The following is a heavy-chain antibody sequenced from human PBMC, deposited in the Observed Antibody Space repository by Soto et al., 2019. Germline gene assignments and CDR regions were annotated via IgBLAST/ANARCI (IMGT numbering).Heavy chain of an antibody. Sequence: GPLRLSCAAPGFNISSDYMTGVGQASGKGLEWVSTIESTGDGTYYPHSMKGRFTISRDNSKNTVFLQMNSLRAEDTAVYFCAKGLDGTVFNFDYWGQGTLGTVSS. CDR1: GFNISSDY. V-gene: IGHV3-23*01. CDR3: AKGLDGTVFNFDY. D-gene: IGHD6-19*01. J-gene: IGHJ4*02. CDR2: IESTGDGT.